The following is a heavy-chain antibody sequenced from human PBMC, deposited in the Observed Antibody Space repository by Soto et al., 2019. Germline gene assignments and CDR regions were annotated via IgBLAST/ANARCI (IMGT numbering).Heavy chain of an antibody. V-gene: IGHV3-48*02. CDR1: GFTFSSCS. D-gene: IGHD2-21*02. Sequence: GGSLRLSCAASGFTFSSCSMNWVRQAPGKGLEWVSYISSSSTIYYADSVKGRFTTSRDNAKNSLYLQMHSLRDGDTAVYYCARVKVVTATDFWGQGTLVTVSS. CDR3: ARVKVVTATDF. J-gene: IGHJ4*02. CDR2: ISSSSTI.